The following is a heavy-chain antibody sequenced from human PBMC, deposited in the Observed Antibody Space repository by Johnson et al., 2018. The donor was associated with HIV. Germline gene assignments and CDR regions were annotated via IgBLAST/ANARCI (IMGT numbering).Heavy chain of an antibody. CDR2: IKQDGSEK. Sequence: VQLVESGGGVVQPGGSLRLSCAASGFTFSNYWMTWVRQAPGKGLEWVANIKQDGSEKYYVDSVKGRFTISRDNSKNTLYLQMNSPRAEDTAVYYCARDRRARLPLYAFDIWGQGTMVTVSS. J-gene: IGHJ3*02. V-gene: IGHV3-7*01. D-gene: IGHD6-6*01. CDR3: ARDRRARLPLYAFDI. CDR1: GFTFSNYW.